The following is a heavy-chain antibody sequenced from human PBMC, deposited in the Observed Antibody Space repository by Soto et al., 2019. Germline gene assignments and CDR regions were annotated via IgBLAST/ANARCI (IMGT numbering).Heavy chain of an antibody. CDR1: GFTFSSYG. Sequence: QVQLVESGGGVVQPGRSLRLSCAASGFTFSSYGMHWVRQAPGKGLEWVAVIWYDGSNKYYADSVKGRFTISRDNPKNTRYLQMNSLRGEDTAVYYCASEYCSGGSCHYYGMDVWGQGTTVTVSS. D-gene: IGHD2-15*01. V-gene: IGHV3-33*01. J-gene: IGHJ6*02. CDR3: ASEYCSGGSCHYYGMDV. CDR2: IWYDGSNK.